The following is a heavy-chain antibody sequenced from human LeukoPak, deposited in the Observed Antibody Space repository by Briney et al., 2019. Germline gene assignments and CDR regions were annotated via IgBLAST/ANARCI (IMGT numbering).Heavy chain of an antibody. CDR1: GFTFDDYA. J-gene: IGHJ4*02. Sequence: GRSLRLSCAASGFTFDDYAMHWVRHAPGKGLEWVSGISWNSGSIGYADSVKGRFTISRDNAKNSLYLQMNSLRAEDTALYYCAKDNYYDSSGYPGYFDYWGQGTLVTVSS. CDR2: ISWNSGSI. V-gene: IGHV3-9*01. D-gene: IGHD3-22*01. CDR3: AKDNYYDSSGYPGYFDY.